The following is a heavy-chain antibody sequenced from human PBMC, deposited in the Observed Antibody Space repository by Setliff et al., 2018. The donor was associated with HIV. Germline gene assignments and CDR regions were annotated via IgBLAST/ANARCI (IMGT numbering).Heavy chain of an antibody. Sequence: PSETLSLTCNVSGASISSYYWSWIRQPPGKGLEWIGYIYYRGGTNYNPSLKSRLTISVDAAKNQFSLKLSSVTTADTAVYYCARATATWLVDNWGQRTLVTVSS. V-gene: IGHV4-59*01. J-gene: IGHJ4*02. D-gene: IGHD2-15*01. CDR3: ARATATWLVDN. CDR2: IYYRGGT. CDR1: GASISSYY.